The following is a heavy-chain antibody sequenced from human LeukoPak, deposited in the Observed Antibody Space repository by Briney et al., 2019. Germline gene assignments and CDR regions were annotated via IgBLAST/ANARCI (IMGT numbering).Heavy chain of an antibody. CDR2: IYYSGST. J-gene: IGHJ4*01. D-gene: IGHD1-1*01. Sequence: SLTXTVSGGSIXXXXXSWXXXXPXXGXEWIGYIYYSGSTTYNPSLKSRVTISVDTSKNQYSLKLSSVTAADTAMYYCARGTSXXAWHWVYWGXXXXXXXSS. CDR1: GGSIXXXX. V-gene: IGHV4-59*01. CDR3: ARGTSXXAWHWVY.